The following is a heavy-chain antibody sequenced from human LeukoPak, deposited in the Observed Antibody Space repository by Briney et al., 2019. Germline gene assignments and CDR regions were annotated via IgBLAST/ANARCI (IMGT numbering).Heavy chain of an antibody. CDR1: GGSITKNGYY. CDR3: CDSGWFAGPFGY. D-gene: IGHD6-19*01. CDR2: MHYSGST. J-gene: IGHJ4*02. V-gene: IGHV4-39*07. Sequence: SEPLSLTCSVSGGSITKNGYYWGWIRQSPETGLEWIGSMHYSGSTYYNPSLNSRVTISVDTSKNQFSLKLTSVTAADTAVYYCCDSGWFAGPFGYWGQGALVTVSS.